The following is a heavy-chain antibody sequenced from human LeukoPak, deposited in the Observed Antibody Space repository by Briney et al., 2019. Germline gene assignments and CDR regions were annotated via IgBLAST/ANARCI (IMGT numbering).Heavy chain of an antibody. V-gene: IGHV3-21*01. CDR2: ISSSSSYR. CDR1: GFTLRSYS. Sequence: GGSLRLSCAASGFTLRSYSMNWVRQAPGKGLEWVSYISSSSSYRYYGDSVKGRFSISRDNANNSLYLQMDNLRVEDTAVYYCVRVSGQSLAFDHWGQGTLVTVSS. D-gene: IGHD3-10*01. CDR3: VRVSGQSLAFDH. J-gene: IGHJ4*02.